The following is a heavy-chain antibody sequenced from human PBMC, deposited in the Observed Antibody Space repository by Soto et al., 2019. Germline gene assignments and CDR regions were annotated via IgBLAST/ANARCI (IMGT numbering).Heavy chain of an antibody. V-gene: IGHV4-39*07. D-gene: IGHD3-16*02. CDR1: GGSISSSSYY. Sequence: NPSETLSLTCTVSGGSISSSSYYWGWIRQPPGKGLEWIGSIYYSGSTYYNPSLRSRVTISVDTSKNQFSLSLTSVTAADTGVYYCARTNHYDYVWGSYRTYHQFYGMDVWGQGTTVTVSS. CDR2: IYYSGST. J-gene: IGHJ6*02. CDR3: ARTNHYDYVWGSYRTYHQFYGMDV.